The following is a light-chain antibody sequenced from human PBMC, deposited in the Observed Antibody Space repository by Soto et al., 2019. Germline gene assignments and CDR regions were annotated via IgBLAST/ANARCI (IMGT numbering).Light chain of an antibody. CDR1: QSVSSSY. V-gene: IGKV3-20*01. CDR2: DAS. J-gene: IGKJ1*01. Sequence: EIELTQSPGTLSLSPGERATLSCRASQSVSSSYLAWYQQKPGQAPRLLIYDASSRATGIPDRFSGSGSGTDFTLAISRLQPEDSAFYYCQQYFNWPLTWTFGPGSKVQIK. CDR3: QQYFNWPLTWT.